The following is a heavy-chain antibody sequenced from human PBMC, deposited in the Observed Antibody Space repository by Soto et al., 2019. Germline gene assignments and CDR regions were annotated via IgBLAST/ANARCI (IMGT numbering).Heavy chain of an antibody. V-gene: IGHV3-23*01. J-gene: IGHJ3*02. CDR1: GFTFGSYA. CDR3: AKGVRGSSWYWYAFDI. D-gene: IGHD6-13*01. CDR2: ISGSGGST. Sequence: PGGSLRLSCAASGFTFGSYAMSWVRQAPGKGLEWVSAISGSGGSTYYADSVKGRFTISRDNSKNTLYLQMNSLRAEDTAVYYCAKGVRGSSWYWYAFDIWGQGTMVTVSS.